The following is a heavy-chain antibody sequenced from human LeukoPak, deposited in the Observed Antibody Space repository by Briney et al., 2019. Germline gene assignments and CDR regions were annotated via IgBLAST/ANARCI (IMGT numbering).Heavy chain of an antibody. J-gene: IGHJ4*02. Sequence: GGSLRLSCAASGFTVSSNYMCWVRQAPGKGLEWVSVIYSGGSTYYADSVKGRFTISRDNSKNTLYLQMNSLRAEDTAVYYCARGIAVAGTALDYWGQGTLVTVSS. CDR2: IYSGGST. CDR1: GFTVSSNY. CDR3: ARGIAVAGTALDY. V-gene: IGHV3-53*01. D-gene: IGHD6-19*01.